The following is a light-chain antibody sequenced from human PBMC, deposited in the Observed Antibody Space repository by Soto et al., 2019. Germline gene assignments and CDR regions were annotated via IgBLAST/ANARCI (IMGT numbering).Light chain of an antibody. J-gene: IGKJ1*01. CDR2: DAS. CDR1: QDINNY. Sequence: DIQLTQSPSSLSASVGDRVTLTCHASQDINNYLNWYQQKPGKAPKLLIYDASNLETGVPSRFSGSGSGTDFTFTISSLQPEDIATYYCQQYDNLPPTWTFGQGTKVDIK. V-gene: IGKV1-33*01. CDR3: QQYDNLPPTWT.